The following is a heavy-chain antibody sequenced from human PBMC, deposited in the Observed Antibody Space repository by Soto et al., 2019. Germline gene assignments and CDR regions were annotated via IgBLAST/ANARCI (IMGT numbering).Heavy chain of an antibody. CDR1: GYTFSHYG. CDR2: INAGNGNT. Sequence: QVHLVQSGAEVKNPGASVKLYCKASGYTFSHYGIHWVRQAPGQRLEWMGWINAGNGNTKYSGKFQGRVTMTRDTSASTAYMELSSLRSEDTAVYFCARSGYSSGWYHWYFDFWGRGTLVTVSS. J-gene: IGHJ2*01. D-gene: IGHD6-13*01. CDR3: ARSGYSSGWYHWYFDF. V-gene: IGHV1-3*01.